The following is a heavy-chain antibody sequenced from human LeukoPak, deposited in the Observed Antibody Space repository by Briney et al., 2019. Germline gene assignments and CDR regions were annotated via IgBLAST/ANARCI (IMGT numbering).Heavy chain of an antibody. J-gene: IGHJ6*03. D-gene: IGHD2-2*03. Sequence: GGSLRLSCAASGFTFSSYAMSWVRQAPGKGLEWVSAISGSGGSTYYADSVKGRFTISRDNSKNTLYLQMNGLRAEDTAVYYCAKGNKFGYCSSTSCYRKSLYYYYYYYMDVWGKGTTVTVSS. CDR3: AKGNKFGYCSSTSCYRKSLYYYYYYYMDV. CDR2: ISGSGGST. V-gene: IGHV3-23*01. CDR1: GFTFSSYA.